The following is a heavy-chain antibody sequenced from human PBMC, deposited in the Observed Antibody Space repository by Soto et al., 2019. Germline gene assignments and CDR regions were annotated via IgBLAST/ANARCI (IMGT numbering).Heavy chain of an antibody. CDR3: ARDPTREYGRRPYYYGMDV. J-gene: IGHJ6*02. CDR1: GFTFSSYA. Sequence: QVQLVESGGGVVQPGRSLRLSCAASGFTFSSYAMHWVRQAPGKGLEWVAVISYDGSNKYYADSVKGRFTISRDNSKNTRYLQMNSLRAEDTAVYYCARDPTREYGRRPYYYGMDVWGQGTTVTVSS. V-gene: IGHV3-30-3*01. CDR2: ISYDGSNK. D-gene: IGHD4-17*01.